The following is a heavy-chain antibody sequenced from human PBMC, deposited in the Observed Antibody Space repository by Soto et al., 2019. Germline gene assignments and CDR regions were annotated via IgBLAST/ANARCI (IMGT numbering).Heavy chain of an antibody. V-gene: IGHV4-30-4*01. CDR1: GGSISSGDYY. D-gene: IGHD3-22*01. Sequence: SETLSLTCTVSGGSISSGDYYWSWIRQPPRKGLDWIGYIYYSGSTYYNPSLKSRVTISVDTSKNQFSLKLSSVTAAETAVYYCARTSHYYDSSGYYMQNWFDTWGQGTRVTVSS. J-gene: IGHJ5*02. CDR3: ARTSHYYDSSGYYMQNWFDT. CDR2: IYYSGST.